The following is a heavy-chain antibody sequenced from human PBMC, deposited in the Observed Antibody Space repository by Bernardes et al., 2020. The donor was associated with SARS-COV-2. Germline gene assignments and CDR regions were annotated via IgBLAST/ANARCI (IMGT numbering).Heavy chain of an antibody. CDR3: ARGGSLDY. D-gene: IGHD1-26*01. Sequence: GGSLRLSCTASEFTFSSYEMNWVRQAPGKGLEWVSYISSSGRTIYYADSVKGRFTIFRDNAKNSLSLQMNSLRAEDTAAYYCARGGSLDYWGQGTLVTVSS. CDR1: EFTFSSYE. J-gene: IGHJ4*02. V-gene: IGHV3-48*03. CDR2: ISSSGRTI.